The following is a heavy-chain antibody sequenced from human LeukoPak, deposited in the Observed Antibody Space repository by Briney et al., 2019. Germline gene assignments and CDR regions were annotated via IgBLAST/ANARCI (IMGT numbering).Heavy chain of an antibody. J-gene: IGHJ4*02. D-gene: IGHD3-10*01. Sequence: ASVKVSCKASGYTFINYGITWVRQAPGQGLEWMGWISPYNGNTKYLQKFQGRVTMTTDTSTSTAYMELRNLRSDDTAVYYCARDRMVRGVINPSYWGQGTLVTVSS. V-gene: IGHV1-18*01. CDR1: GYTFINYG. CDR3: ARDRMVRGVINPSY. CDR2: ISPYNGNT.